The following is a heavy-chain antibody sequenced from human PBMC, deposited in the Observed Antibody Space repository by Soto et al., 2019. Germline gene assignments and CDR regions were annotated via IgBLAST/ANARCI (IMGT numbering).Heavy chain of an antibody. CDR2: IYYSGST. J-gene: IGHJ6*02. CDR1: GGSISGYY. V-gene: IGHV4-59*01. Sequence: QVQLQESGPGLVKPSETLSLTCTVSGGSISGYYWSWIRQPPGKGLEWIGYIYYSGSTNYNPSLKSRVTISVDTSKNQFSLKLSSVTAADTAVYYSARDSSYGYYYYGMDVWGQGTTVTVSS. CDR3: ARDSSYGYYYYGMDV. D-gene: IGHD3-10*01.